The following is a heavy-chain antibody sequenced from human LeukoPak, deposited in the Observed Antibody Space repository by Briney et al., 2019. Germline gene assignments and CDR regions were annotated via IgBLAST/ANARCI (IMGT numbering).Heavy chain of an antibody. J-gene: IGHJ4*02. CDR1: GFSFYTNA. V-gene: IGHV3-23*01. D-gene: IGHD3-3*02. CDR3: AKDLHFWSGIDY. CDR2: IGGNGMT. Sequence: GGSLRLSCAASGFSFYTNAMSWVRQAPGKGLEWVSGIGGNGMTPYAPSVKGRFTISRDNSMNTLYLQMNTLGAEDTAIYYCAKDLHFWSGIDYWGLGTLVTVSS.